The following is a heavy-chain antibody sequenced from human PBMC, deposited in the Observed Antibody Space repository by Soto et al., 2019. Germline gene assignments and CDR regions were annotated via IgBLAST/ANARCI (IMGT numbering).Heavy chain of an antibody. CDR1: GGSFSGYY. D-gene: IGHD2-2*03. CDR3: ARASGYCSSTSCYLDYYYYYMDV. CDR2: INHSGST. J-gene: IGHJ6*03. V-gene: IGHV4-34*01. Sequence: SETLSLTCAVYGGSFSGYYWSWIRQPPGKGLEWIGEINHSGSTNYDPSLKSRVTISVDTSKNQFSLKLSSVTAADTAVYYCARASGYCSSTSCYLDYYYYYMDVWGKGTTVTVSS.